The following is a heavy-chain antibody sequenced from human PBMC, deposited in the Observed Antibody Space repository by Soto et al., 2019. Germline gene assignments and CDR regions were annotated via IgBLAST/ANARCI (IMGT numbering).Heavy chain of an antibody. CDR3: ARDMGHDYGDYCYFDY. D-gene: IGHD4-17*01. CDR1: GGSISSGGYY. CDR2: IYYSGST. J-gene: IGHJ4*02. Sequence: QVQLQESGPGLVKPPQTLSLTCTVSGGSISSGGYYWSWIRQHPGKGLEWIGYIYYSGSTYYNPSLKSRVTISVDTSKNQFSLKLSSVTAADTAVYYCARDMGHDYGDYCYFDYWGQGTLVTVSS. V-gene: IGHV4-31*03.